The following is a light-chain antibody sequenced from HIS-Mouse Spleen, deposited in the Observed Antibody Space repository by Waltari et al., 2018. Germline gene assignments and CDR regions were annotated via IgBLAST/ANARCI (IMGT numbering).Light chain of an antibody. CDR1: ALPKQY. V-gene: IGLV3-25*03. J-gene: IGLJ3*02. CDR2: KDS. CDR3: QSADSSGTYWV. Sequence: SYELTQPPSVSVSPGQTASNTCSGDALPKQYAYGYQQKPVQAPVLVLYKDSERPSGIPERFSGSSSGTTVTLTISGVQAEDEADYYCQSADSSGTYWVFGGGTKLTVL.